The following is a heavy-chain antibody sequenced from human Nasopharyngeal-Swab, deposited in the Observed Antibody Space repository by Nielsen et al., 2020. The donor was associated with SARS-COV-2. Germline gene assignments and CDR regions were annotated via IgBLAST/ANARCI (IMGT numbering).Heavy chain of an antibody. Sequence: WVREAPGQVLEGMGIVNPSGGSTSYAQKIQGRVTMTRDTSTSTVYMELSSLRSEDTAVYYCSREIVGASYYYYGMDVWGQGTPVTVSS. CDR2: VNPSGGST. J-gene: IGHJ6*02. V-gene: IGHV1-46*01. D-gene: IGHD1-26*01. CDR3: SREIVGASYYYYGMDV.